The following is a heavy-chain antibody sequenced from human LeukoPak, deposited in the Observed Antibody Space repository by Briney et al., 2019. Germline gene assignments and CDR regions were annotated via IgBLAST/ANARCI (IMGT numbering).Heavy chain of an antibody. CDR1: GGSFSGYY. D-gene: IGHD2-21*02. Sequence: SETLSLTCAVYGGSFSGYYWSWIRQPPGKGLEWIGEINHSGSTNYNPSLKSRVTISVDKSKNQFSLKLSSVTAADTAVYYCARQSGFCGGDCYAFDIWGQGTMVTVSS. V-gene: IGHV4-34*01. CDR3: ARQSGFCGGDCYAFDI. J-gene: IGHJ3*02. CDR2: INHSGST.